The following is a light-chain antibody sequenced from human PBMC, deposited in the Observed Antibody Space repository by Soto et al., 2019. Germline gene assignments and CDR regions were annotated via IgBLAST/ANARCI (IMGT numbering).Light chain of an antibody. Sequence: QSVLTQPASVSGSLGQSITISCTGTSSDVGGYNYVSWYQHHPGKAPKLIIYQVYSRPSGVSNRFSGSKFGNTASLSISGLQAEDEADYYCSSYTRTTTFVVFGGGTKVTVL. V-gene: IGLV2-14*01. J-gene: IGLJ3*02. CDR3: SSYTRTTTFVV. CDR1: SSDVGGYNY. CDR2: QVY.